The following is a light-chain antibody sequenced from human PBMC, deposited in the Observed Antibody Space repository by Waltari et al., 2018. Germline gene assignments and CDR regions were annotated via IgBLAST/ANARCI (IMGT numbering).Light chain of an antibody. Sequence: SCRASQGVSRSLAWYQQKPGQAPRLLIYDASTRATGIPYRFSGSGSGTDFSLTISRLGPEDFAVYYCQKYVSLPATFGQGTKVEIK. CDR2: DAS. CDR1: QGVSRS. CDR3: QKYVSLPAT. V-gene: IGKV3-20*01. J-gene: IGKJ1*01.